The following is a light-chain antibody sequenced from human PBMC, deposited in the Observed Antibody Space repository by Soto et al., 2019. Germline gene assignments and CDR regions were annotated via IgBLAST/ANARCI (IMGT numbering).Light chain of an antibody. V-gene: IGKV1-39*01. Sequence: DIQMTQSPSSLSASVGDRVTITCRASQSISSYLNWYQQKPGKAPKLLIYAASSLQSGVPSRFRGSGSGPECTLTLSSLQPEYFATSYCQHSYSTPRTFGQGTKVEIK. CDR2: AAS. CDR3: QHSYSTPRT. CDR1: QSISSY. J-gene: IGKJ1*01.